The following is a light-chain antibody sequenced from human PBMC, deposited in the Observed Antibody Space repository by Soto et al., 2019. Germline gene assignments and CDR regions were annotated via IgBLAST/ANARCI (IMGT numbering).Light chain of an antibody. Sequence: EIVMTQSPATLSVSPGERATLSCRASQSVSSNLAWYQQKPGQAPRLLIYGALSRATGIPDSFSGSGSGTDFTLTISRLEPEDFALYYCQQYATPPLTFGGGTKVDIK. V-gene: IGKV3-20*01. CDR2: GAL. CDR1: QSVSSN. CDR3: QQYATPPLT. J-gene: IGKJ4*01.